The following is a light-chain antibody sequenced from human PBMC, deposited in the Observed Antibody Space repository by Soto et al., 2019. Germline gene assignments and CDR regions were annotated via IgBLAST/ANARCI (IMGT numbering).Light chain of an antibody. CDR1: SSDVGTYTY. J-gene: IGLJ3*02. Sequence: QSALTQPPSASGSPGQSVTISCTGTSSDVGTYTYVSWYQQHAGKAPQLMIYEVNKRPSGVPDRFSASKSGNTASLTVSGLQAEDEADYYCSSYAGSNNFVLFGGGTKVTVL. CDR2: EVN. V-gene: IGLV2-8*01. CDR3: SSYAGSNNFVL.